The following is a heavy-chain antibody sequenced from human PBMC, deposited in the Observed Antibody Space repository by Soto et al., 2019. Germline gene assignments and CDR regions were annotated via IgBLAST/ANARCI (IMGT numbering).Heavy chain of an antibody. D-gene: IGHD3-9*01. J-gene: IGHJ6*02. Sequence: GGSLRLSCAASGFSFGSYAMYWVRQPPGKGLEWVATVSYEGSIAYYSDSVKGRFTISREKSNNTLYLHMNNLRAEDTAVYYCARSTYYDILTGSYYYYAMDVWGQGTTVTVSS. CDR3: ARSTYYDILTGSYYYYAMDV. CDR1: GFSFGSYA. V-gene: IGHV3-30*14. CDR2: VSYEGSIA.